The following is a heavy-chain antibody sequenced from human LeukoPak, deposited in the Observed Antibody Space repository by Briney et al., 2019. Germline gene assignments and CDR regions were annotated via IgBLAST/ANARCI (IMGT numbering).Heavy chain of an antibody. CDR3: ARDLVATTYYFDY. D-gene: IGHD5-12*01. CDR1: GGTFSSYA. CDR2: IIPILGIA. V-gene: IGHV1-69*04. J-gene: IGHJ4*02. Sequence: ASVTVSCKASGGTFSSYAISWVRQAPGQGLEWMGRIIPILGIANYAQKFQGRVTITADKSTSTAYMELSSLRSEDTAVYYCARDLVATTYYFDYWGQGTLVTVSS.